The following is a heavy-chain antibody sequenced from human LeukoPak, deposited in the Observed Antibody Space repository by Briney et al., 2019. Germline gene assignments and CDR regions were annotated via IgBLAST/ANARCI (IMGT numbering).Heavy chain of an antibody. CDR2: INPSGGST. D-gene: IGHD6-13*01. J-gene: IGHJ4*02. CDR3: ARDRGVGSTTWYSFDY. CDR1: GYTFTSYY. Sequence: GASVKVSCKASGYTFTSYYMHWVRQAPGQGLEWMGIINPSGGSTSYAQKFQGRVTMTRDTSTSTVYMELRSLTSDDTAVYFCARDRGVGSTTWYSFDYWGQGTLVTVAS. V-gene: IGHV1-46*01.